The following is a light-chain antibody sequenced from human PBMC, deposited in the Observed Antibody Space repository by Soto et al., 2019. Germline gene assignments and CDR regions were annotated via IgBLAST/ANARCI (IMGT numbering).Light chain of an antibody. CDR3: SLYTSENTYV. CDR1: STDFVSYNR. CDR2: EAS. J-gene: IGLJ1*01. Sequence: QSVLTQHPYVSGSPGQSVTISCTGTSTDFVSYNRVSWYQQPPGTAPKLIIYEASNRPSGVPDRFSGSKSGNTASLTISGLQAADEADYYCSLYTSENTYVFGTGTKFTVL. V-gene: IGLV2-18*01.